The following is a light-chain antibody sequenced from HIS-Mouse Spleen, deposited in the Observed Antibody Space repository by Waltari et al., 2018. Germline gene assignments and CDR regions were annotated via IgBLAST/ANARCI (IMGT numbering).Light chain of an antibody. J-gene: IGLJ2*01. CDR2: EVS. Sequence: QSALTQPPSASGSPGQSVTTPCTGTSSDVGGFDDLPWYQQNPGNAPKLMIYEVSKRPSGVPDRFSGSKSGNTASLTVSGLQAEDEADYYCSSYAGSNNVVFGGGTKLTVL. CDR1: SSDVGGFDD. V-gene: IGLV2-8*01. CDR3: SSYAGSNNVV.